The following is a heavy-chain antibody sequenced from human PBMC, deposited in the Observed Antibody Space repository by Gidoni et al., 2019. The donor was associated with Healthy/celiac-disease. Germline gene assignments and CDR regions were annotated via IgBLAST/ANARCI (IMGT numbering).Heavy chain of an antibody. CDR3: AKDHMGSSGYYSLYYFDY. CDR1: GFTFSSYA. V-gene: IGHV3-23*01. CDR2: ISGSGGST. D-gene: IGHD3-22*01. Sequence: EVQLLESGGGLVQPGGSLRLSCAASGFTFSSYALRWVRQAPGKGLEWVSAISGSGGSTYYADSVKGRFTISRDNSKNTLYLQMNSLRAEDTAVYYCAKDHMGSSGYYSLYYFDYWGQGTLVTVSS. J-gene: IGHJ4*02.